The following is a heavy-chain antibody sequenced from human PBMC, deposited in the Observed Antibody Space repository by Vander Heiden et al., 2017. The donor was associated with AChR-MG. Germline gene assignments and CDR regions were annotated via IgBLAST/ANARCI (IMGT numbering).Heavy chain of an antibody. CDR1: GLTYSSYA. CDR2: ISGSGGST. D-gene: IGHD6-19*01. J-gene: IGHJ4*02. V-gene: IGHV3-23*01. CDR3: AKDRPAYGYDSGLDY. Sequence: EVQLLESGGGLVQPGGSLRLSCAASGLTYSSYASGWVRQAPGKGLEWVSGISGSGGSTYYADSVKGRFTISRDNSKNTLYLQMNSLRAEDTAVYYCAKDRPAYGYDSGLDYWGQGTLVTVSS.